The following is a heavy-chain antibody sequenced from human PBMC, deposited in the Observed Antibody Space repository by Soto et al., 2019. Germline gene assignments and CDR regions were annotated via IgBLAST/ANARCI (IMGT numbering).Heavy chain of an antibody. D-gene: IGHD3-10*01. J-gene: IGHJ4*02. Sequence: QVQLQESGPGLVKPSQTLSLTCNVSGGSISNGGYYWNWIRQHPGKGLEWIGYMYYSGSTYYNPSLKSRVIISIDASKNQFSLRLSSVTAADTAVYYCARGLTYYRSGTYKAIDYWGQGTLVTVSS. V-gene: IGHV4-31*03. CDR1: GGSISNGGYY. CDR3: ARGLTYYRSGTYKAIDY. CDR2: MYYSGST.